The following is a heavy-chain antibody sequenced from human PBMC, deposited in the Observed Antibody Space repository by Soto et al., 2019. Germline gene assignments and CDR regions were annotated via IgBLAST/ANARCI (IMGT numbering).Heavy chain of an antibody. CDR2: IYYSGST. Sequence: SETLSLTCTVSGGSISSYYWSWIRQPPGKGLEWIGYIYYSGSTNYNPSLKSRATISVDTSKNQFSLKLSSVTAADTAVYYCARDSSYYYGSGSRNNWFDPWGQGTLVTVSS. CDR3: ARDSSYYYGSGSRNNWFDP. CDR1: GGSISSYY. J-gene: IGHJ5*02. V-gene: IGHV4-59*01. D-gene: IGHD3-10*01.